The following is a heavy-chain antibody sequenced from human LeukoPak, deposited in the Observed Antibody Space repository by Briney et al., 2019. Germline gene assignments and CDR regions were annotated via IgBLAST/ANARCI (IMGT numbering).Heavy chain of an antibody. CDR1: GYSFTSYW. J-gene: IGHJ5*02. CDR2: IYPGDSDT. CDR3: ARLPRQGSSGLGWLDP. Sequence: GESLKISCKGSGYSFTSYWIGWGRQMPGKGLEWMGIIYPGDSDTRYSPSFQGQVTISADKSISTAYLQWRSLKASDSAMYYCARLPRQGSSGLGWLDPWGQGTLVTVSS. V-gene: IGHV5-51*01. D-gene: IGHD3-22*01.